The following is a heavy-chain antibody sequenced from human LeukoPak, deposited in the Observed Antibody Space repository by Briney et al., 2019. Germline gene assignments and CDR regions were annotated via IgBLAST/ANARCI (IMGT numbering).Heavy chain of an antibody. CDR2: ISSSSSYI. J-gene: IGHJ5*02. Sequence: PGGSLRLSCAASGFTFSSYSMNWVRQAPGKGLEWVSSISSSSSYIYYADSVKGRFTISRDNAKNSLYLQMNSLRAEGTAVYYCARDRDIAAAGPYSWFDPWGQGTLVTVSS. CDR1: GFTFSSYS. D-gene: IGHD6-13*01. CDR3: ARDRDIAAAGPYSWFDP. V-gene: IGHV3-21*01.